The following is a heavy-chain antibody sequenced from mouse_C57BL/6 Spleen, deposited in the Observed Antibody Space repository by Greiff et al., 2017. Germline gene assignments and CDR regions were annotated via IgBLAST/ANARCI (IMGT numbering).Heavy chain of an antibody. CDR1: GYSFTGYY. V-gene: IGHV1-42*01. Sequence: VQLQQSGPELVKPGASVKISCKASGYSFTGYYMNWVKQSPEKSLEWIGEINPSTGGTTYNQKFKAKATLTVDKSSSTAYMQLKSLTSEDSAVYYCARESNYEAMDYWGQGTSVTVSS. CDR3: ARESNYEAMDY. CDR2: INPSTGGT. J-gene: IGHJ4*01. D-gene: IGHD2-5*01.